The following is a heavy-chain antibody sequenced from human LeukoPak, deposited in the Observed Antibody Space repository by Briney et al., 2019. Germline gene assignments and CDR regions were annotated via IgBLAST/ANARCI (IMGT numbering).Heavy chain of an antibody. CDR2: ISSSSSTI. V-gene: IGHV3-48*01. J-gene: IGHJ4*02. CDR3: AKGADCSGGSCYLDY. D-gene: IGHD2-15*01. CDR1: GFTFSSYS. Sequence: GGSLRLSCAASGFTFSSYSMNWVRQAPGKGLEWVSYISSSSSTIYYADSVKGRFTISRDNSKNTLYLQMNSLRAEDTAVYYCAKGADCSGGSCYLDYWGQGTLVTVSS.